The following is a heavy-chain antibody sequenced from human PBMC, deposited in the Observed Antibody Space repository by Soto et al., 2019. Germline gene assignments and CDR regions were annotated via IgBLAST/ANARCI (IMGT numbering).Heavy chain of an antibody. CDR2: IHYSGST. J-gene: IGHJ5*02. V-gene: IGHV4-59*08. CDR3: ARHSYYSNPLRFDP. D-gene: IGHD4-4*01. Sequence: QVQLQESGPGLVQPSETPSLTCTVSGGSITGYYWSWIRQPPGKGPEWIGNIHYSGSTNYNPSLKSRVTISVDTSKNQCSLRLSSVTAAETAVYYCARHSYYSNPLRFDPWGQGTLVTVSS. CDR1: GGSITGYY.